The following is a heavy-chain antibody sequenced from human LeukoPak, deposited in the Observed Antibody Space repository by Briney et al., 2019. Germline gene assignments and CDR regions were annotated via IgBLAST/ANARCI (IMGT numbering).Heavy chain of an antibody. CDR3: ARGTDTKPFWSGYWVDV. Sequence: PGGSLRLSCAASGFTFSSSAMHWVRQAPGKGLEWVAVRSDDESNKYYGDDVKGRFTISRDNSKNTLYLQMSSLRAEDTAVYYCARGTDTKPFWSGYWVDVWGQGTTVTVSS. D-gene: IGHD3-3*01. J-gene: IGHJ6*02. CDR2: RSDDESNK. V-gene: IGHV3-30*03. CDR1: GFTFSSSA.